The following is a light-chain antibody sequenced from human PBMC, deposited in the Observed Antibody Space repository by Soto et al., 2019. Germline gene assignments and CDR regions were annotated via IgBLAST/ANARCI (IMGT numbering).Light chain of an antibody. Sequence: DIVMTQSPESLAVSLDERATINCKSSQSVLYSSNNKNYLAWYQQKPGQPPKLLIYWASTRESGVPDRFSGSGSGKDFTLTISSLQAEDVAVYYCQQYYSTPRTFGQGTKVEIK. V-gene: IGKV4-1*01. J-gene: IGKJ1*01. CDR3: QQYYSTPRT. CDR1: QSVLYSSNNKNY. CDR2: WAS.